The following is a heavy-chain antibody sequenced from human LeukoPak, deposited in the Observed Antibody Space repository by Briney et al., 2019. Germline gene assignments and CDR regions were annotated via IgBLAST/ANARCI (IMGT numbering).Heavy chain of an antibody. Sequence: PSETVSLTCAVYGGSFSGYYWSWIRQPPGKGLEWIGGINHSGSTNYNPSLKSRVTISVDTSKNQFSLKLSSVTAADTAVYYCARELTNYDFWSGHTRGAFDIGGQGKMVTVPS. D-gene: IGHD3-3*01. CDR2: INHSGST. V-gene: IGHV4-34*01. CDR1: GGSFSGYY. CDR3: ARELTNYDFWSGHTRGAFDI. J-gene: IGHJ3*02.